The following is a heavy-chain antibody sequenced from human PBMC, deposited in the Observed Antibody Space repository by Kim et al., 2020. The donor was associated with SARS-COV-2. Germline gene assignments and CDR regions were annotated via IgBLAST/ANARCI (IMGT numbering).Heavy chain of an antibody. CDR2: INPNSGGT. Sequence: ASVKVSCKASGYTFTGYYMHWVRQAPGQGLEWMGWINPNSGGTNYAQKFQGRVTMTRDTSISTAYMELSRLRSDDTAVYYCARLYGSGSYYSFLLLDYWGQGTLVTVSS. CDR1: GYTFTGYY. CDR3: ARLYGSGSYYSFLLLDY. D-gene: IGHD3-10*01. V-gene: IGHV1-2*02. J-gene: IGHJ4*02.